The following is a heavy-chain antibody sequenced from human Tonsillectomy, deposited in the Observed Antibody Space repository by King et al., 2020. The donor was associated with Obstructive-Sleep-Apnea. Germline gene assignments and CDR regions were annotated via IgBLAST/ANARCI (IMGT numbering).Heavy chain of an antibody. V-gene: IGHV4-39*07. D-gene: IGHD1-26*01. CDR3: ARYSGTYSPFDC. CDR1: GGSISSSSYH. CDR2: IHYSGTT. Sequence: QLQESGPGLVKPSETLSLTCIVSGGSISSSSYHWGWIRQPPGTGLEWIGSIHYSGTTYYNPSLKSRVTISVDTSKNQFSLKLSSVPAADTAVYYCARYSGTYSPFDCWGQGTLVTVSS. J-gene: IGHJ4*02.